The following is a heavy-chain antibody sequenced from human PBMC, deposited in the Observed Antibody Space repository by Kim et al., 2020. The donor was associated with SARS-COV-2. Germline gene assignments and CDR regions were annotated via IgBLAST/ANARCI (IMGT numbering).Heavy chain of an antibody. V-gene: IGHV4-31*03. J-gene: IGHJ5*02. CDR2: IYYSGST. D-gene: IGHD3-10*01. CDR3: ARGGGYYGSGSQNWFDP. Sequence: SETLSLTCTVSGGSISSGGYYWSWIRQHPGKGLEWIGYIYYSGSTYYNPSLKSRVTISVDTSKNQFSLKLSSVTAADTAVYYCARGGGYYGSGSQNWFDPWGQATLVTVSS. CDR1: GGSISSGGYY.